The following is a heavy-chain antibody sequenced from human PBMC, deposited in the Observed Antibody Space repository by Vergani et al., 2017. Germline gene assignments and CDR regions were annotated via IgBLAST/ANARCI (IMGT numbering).Heavy chain of an antibody. CDR3: ARGNPYVDFDI. Sequence: QVQLQESGPGLVKPSETLSLTCTVSGGSISYYFWSWIRQPPGKGLEWIGYIYYSGSINYNPSLKSRVTISVDTSKNQFSLKLSSVTAADTAVYYCARGNPYVDFDIWGQGTMITVSS. J-gene: IGHJ3*02. D-gene: IGHD3-16*01. CDR1: GGSISYYF. V-gene: IGHV4-59*01. CDR2: IYYSGSI.